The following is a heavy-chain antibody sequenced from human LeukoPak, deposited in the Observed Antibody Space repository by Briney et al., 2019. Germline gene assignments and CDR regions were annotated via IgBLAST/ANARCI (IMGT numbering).Heavy chain of an antibody. CDR1: GYTFTSYG. J-gene: IGHJ3*02. CDR2: ISAYNGNT. CDR3: ARQHIVVVTDHDAFDI. D-gene: IGHD2-21*02. V-gene: IGHV1-18*01. Sequence: ASVKLSCKASGYTFTSYGISWVRQAPGQGLEWMGWISAYNGNTNYAQKLQGRVTMTTDTSTSTAYMELRSLRSDDTAVYYCARQHIVVVTDHDAFDIWGQGTMVTVSS.